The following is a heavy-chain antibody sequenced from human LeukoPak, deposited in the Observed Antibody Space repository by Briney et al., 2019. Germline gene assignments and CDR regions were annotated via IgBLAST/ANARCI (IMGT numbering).Heavy chain of an antibody. V-gene: IGHV4-34*01. Sequence: SETLSLICAVYGGSFSGYYWSWIRQPPGKGLEWIGEINHSGSTTYNPSLKSRVTISVDTAKNQFSLKLSSVTPADTAVYYCARGDVTLGTTYYYGSSGYYANYYYGMDVWGQGTTVTVSS. CDR1: GGSFSGYY. CDR3: ARGDVTLGTTYYYGSSGYYANYYYGMDV. J-gene: IGHJ6*02. D-gene: IGHD3-22*01. CDR2: INHSGST.